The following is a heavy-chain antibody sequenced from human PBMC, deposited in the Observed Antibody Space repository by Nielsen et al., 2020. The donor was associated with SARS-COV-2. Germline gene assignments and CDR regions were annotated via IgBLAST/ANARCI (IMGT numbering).Heavy chain of an antibody. CDR1: GFTFSSDW. CDR3: AREGCSSTSCYGPLSRYYYYYGMDV. J-gene: IGHJ6*02. CDR2: INSDGSST. D-gene: IGHD2-2*01. V-gene: IGHV3-74*01. Sequence: GGSLRLSCAASGFTFSSDWMHWVRQAPGKGLVWVSRINSDGSSTSYADSVKGRFTISRDNAKNTLYLQMNSLRAEDTAVYYCAREGCSSTSCYGPLSRYYYYYGMDVWGQGTTVTVSS.